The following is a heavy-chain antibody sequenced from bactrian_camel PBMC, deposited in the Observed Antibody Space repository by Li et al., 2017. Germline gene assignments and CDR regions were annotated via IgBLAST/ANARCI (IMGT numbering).Heavy chain of an antibody. D-gene: IGHD5*01. CDR2: IYAGRGAT. V-gene: IGHV3S1*01. CDR1: GYTYSC. J-gene: IGHJ4*01. Sequence: HVQLVESGGGSVQAGWSLRLSCAASGYTYSCMGWFRQSPGKEREGVAAIYAGRGATYYPDSVKGRFTISRDNAKNTMYLQMNGLKTGDTAMYYCGDDLWGAIHWGQGTQVTVS. CDR3: GDDLWGAIH.